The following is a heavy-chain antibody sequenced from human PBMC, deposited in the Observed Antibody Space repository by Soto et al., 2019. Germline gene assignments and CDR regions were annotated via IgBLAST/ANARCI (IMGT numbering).Heavy chain of an antibody. D-gene: IGHD3-22*01. V-gene: IGHV3-11*06. CDR3: ARAEGTMIVPSAFDI. J-gene: IGHJ3*02. CDR2: ISSSSSYT. CDR1: GFTFSDYY. Sequence: GGSLRLSCAASGFTFSDYYMSWIRQAPGKGLEWVSYISSSSSYTNYADSVKGRFPISRDNAKKSLYLQMNSLRAEDTAVYYCARAEGTMIVPSAFDIWGQGTMVTVSS.